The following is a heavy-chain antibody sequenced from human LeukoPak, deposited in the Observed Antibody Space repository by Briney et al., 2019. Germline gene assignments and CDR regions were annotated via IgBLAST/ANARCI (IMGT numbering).Heavy chain of an antibody. CDR2: INHSGST. Sequence: SETLSLTCAVYGGSFSAYYWSWLRQPPGKGLEWIGEINHSGSTNYNPSLKSRVAISVDTSRNQFSLRLSSVTAADTAVYYCARGQRITMTDWGQGTLVTVSS. CDR3: ARGQRITMTD. J-gene: IGHJ4*02. V-gene: IGHV4-34*01. CDR1: GGSFSAYY. D-gene: IGHD3-22*01.